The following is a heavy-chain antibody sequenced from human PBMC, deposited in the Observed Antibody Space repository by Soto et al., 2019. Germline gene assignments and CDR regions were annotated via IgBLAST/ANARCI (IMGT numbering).Heavy chain of an antibody. CDR2: ISSSSSTI. V-gene: IGHV3-48*02. CDR3: AYDFWSGYYFYGMDV. Sequence: EVQLVESGGGLVQPGGFLRLSCAASGFTFSSYSMNWVRQAPGKGLEWVSYISSSSSTIYYADSVKGRFTISRDNAKNSLYLQMNSLRDEDTAVYYCAYDFWSGYYFYGMDVWGQGTTVTVSS. J-gene: IGHJ6*02. D-gene: IGHD3-3*01. CDR1: GFTFSSYS.